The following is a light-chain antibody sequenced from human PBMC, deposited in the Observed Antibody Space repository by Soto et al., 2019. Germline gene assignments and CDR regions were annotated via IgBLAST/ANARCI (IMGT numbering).Light chain of an antibody. J-gene: IGLJ1*01. CDR1: NSDTPGYNY. V-gene: IGLV2-8*01. CDR2: EVS. CDR3: QSYDSILSGSHFV. Sequence: QSLLIQPPSPSGSAGQSVTISCTETNSDTPGYNYVSWYQQHPGKDNILMIYEVSNRPSGVSNRFSGSRSGNTASLTITGLQAEDETEYICQSYDSILSGSHFVFGTGTKVTV.